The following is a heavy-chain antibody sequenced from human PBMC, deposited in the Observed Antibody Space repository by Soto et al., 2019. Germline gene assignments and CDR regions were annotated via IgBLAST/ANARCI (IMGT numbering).Heavy chain of an antibody. V-gene: IGHV3-49*03. CDR3: TRPLRIAAAGSAFDI. CDR1: GFTFGDYA. CDR2: SRSKAYGGTT. D-gene: IGHD6-13*01. Sequence: LRLSCTASGFTFGDYAMSWFRQAAGKGVKWVGFSRSKAYGGTTEYAASVKGRFTTSRDDSKSIAYLQMNSLKTEDTAVYYCTRPLRIAAAGSAFDIWGQGTMVTVSS. J-gene: IGHJ3*02.